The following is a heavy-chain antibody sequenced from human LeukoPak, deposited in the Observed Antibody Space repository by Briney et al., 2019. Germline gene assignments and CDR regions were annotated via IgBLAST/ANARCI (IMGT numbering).Heavy chain of an antibody. CDR1: GGSISSGGYY. Sequence: SQTLSLTCTVSGGSISSGGYYWSWIRQHPGKGLEWIGYIYYSGSTYYNPSLKSRLTISVDTSKNQFSLKLSSVTAADTAVYYCARVAAAGSRDFDYWGQGTLVTVSS. CDR3: ARVAAAGSRDFDY. V-gene: IGHV4-31*03. J-gene: IGHJ4*02. D-gene: IGHD6-13*01. CDR2: IYYSGST.